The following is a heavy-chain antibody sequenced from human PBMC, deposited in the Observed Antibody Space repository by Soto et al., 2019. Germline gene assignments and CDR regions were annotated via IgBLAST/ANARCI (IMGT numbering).Heavy chain of an antibody. J-gene: IGHJ6*02. CDR2: IYHSGST. Sequence: SETLSLTCAVSGGSISSSNWWSWVRQPPGKGLEWIGEIYHSGSTNYNPSLKSRVTISVDKSKNQFSLKLSSVTAADTAVYYCARAYSSSWYGGNYYYGMDVWSQGTTVTVSS. D-gene: IGHD6-13*01. CDR1: GGSISSSNW. V-gene: IGHV4-4*02. CDR3: ARAYSSSWYGGNYYYGMDV.